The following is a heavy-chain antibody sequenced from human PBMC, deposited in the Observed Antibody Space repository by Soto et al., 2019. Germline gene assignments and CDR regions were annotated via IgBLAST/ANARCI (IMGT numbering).Heavy chain of an antibody. D-gene: IGHD6-19*01. Sequence: XESLKVSWKGSGYSFTSYWISWVLQMPGKGLEWMGRIDPSDSYTNYSPSFQGHVTISADKSISTAYLQWSSLKASDTAMYYCARRSPYRSGWHIPRDYYYYGMDVWGQGTTVTVSS. CDR1: GYSFTSYW. V-gene: IGHV5-10-1*01. J-gene: IGHJ6*02. CDR2: IDPSDSYT. CDR3: ARRSPYRSGWHIPRDYYYYGMDV.